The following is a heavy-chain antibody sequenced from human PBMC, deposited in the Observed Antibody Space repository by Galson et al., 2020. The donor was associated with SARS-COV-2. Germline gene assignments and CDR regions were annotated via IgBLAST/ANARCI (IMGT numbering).Heavy chain of an antibody. J-gene: IGHJ6*03. CDR1: GGSFSGYY. V-gene: IGHV4-34*01. CDR2: INHSGST. Sequence: SETLSLTCAVYGGSFSGYYWSWIRQPPGKGLEWIGEINHSGSTTPNPSLKSRISILIDTSKNQYSLKLKSVTAADTGVYYCARVNVRSFDYYYYMDVWGKGTTVTVSS. D-gene: IGHD1-1*01. CDR3: ARVNVRSFDYYYYMDV.